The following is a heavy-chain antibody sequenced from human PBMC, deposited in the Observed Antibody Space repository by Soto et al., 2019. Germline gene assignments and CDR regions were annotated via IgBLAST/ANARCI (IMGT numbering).Heavy chain of an antibody. D-gene: IGHD3-22*01. Sequence: QLQLQESGPGLVKPSETLSLTCTVSGGSISSSSYYWGWIRQPPGKGLEWIGSIYYSGSTYYTPSLKSRVTISVDTSKNQFSLKLSSVTAADTAVYYCARVAYYYDSSGRRSSWFDPWGQGTLVTVSS. CDR1: GGSISSSSYY. CDR3: ARVAYYYDSSGRRSSWFDP. CDR2: IYYSGST. J-gene: IGHJ5*02. V-gene: IGHV4-39*01.